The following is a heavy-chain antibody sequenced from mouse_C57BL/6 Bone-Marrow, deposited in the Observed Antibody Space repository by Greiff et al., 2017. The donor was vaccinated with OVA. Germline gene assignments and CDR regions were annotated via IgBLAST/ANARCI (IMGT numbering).Heavy chain of an antibody. V-gene: IGHV1-42*01. Sequence: VHVKQSGPELVKPGASVKISCKASGYSFTGYYMNWVKQSPEKSLEWIGEINPSTGGTTYNQKFKAKATLTVDKSSSTAYMQLKSLTSEDSAVYDCARGGTSPFAYWGQGTLVTVSA. CDR3: ARGGTSPFAY. CDR2: INPSTGGT. J-gene: IGHJ3*01. D-gene: IGHD4-1*01. CDR1: GYSFTGYY.